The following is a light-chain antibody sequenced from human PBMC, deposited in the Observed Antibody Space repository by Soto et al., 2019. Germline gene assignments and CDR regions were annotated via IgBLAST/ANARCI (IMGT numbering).Light chain of an antibody. CDR2: GAS. V-gene: IGKV3-20*01. Sequence: EIVLTQSPGTLSLSPGERATLSCRASQSVSSSYLAWYQQKPGQAPRFLIYGASSRATGIPDRFSGSGSGTDFTLTISRLEPEDFAVYYCQQYGSSLPITFGQGTRLEIK. CDR3: QQYGSSLPIT. J-gene: IGKJ5*01. CDR1: QSVSSSY.